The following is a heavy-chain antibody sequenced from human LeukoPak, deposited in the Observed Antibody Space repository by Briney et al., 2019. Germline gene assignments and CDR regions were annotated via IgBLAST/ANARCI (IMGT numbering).Heavy chain of an antibody. CDR3: ARHWAGTYDFWSGYSVGYYYGMDV. D-gene: IGHD3-3*01. CDR2: INHSGST. V-gene: IGHV4-34*01. J-gene: IGHJ6*02. CDR1: GGSFSGYY. Sequence: SETLSLTCAVYGGSFSGYYWSWIRQPPGKGLEWIGEINHSGSTNYNPSLKSRVTISVDTSKNQFSLKLSSVTAADTAVYYCARHWAGTYDFWSGYSVGYYYGMDVWGQGTTVTVSS.